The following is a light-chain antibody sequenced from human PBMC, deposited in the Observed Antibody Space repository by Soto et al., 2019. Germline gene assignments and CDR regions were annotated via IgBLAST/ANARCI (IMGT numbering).Light chain of an antibody. CDR2: GAS. J-gene: IGKJ5*01. CDR1: QTVDNF. CDR3: QQYNTWPPIT. Sequence: EIVLTQSPVIVSLSPGERATLSCRASQTVDNFLAWYQQKPGQAPRLLIYGASTRATGLPARFSGSGSGTDFTLTISSLQSEDFAVYYCQQYNTWPPITFGQGTRLEIK. V-gene: IGKV3-15*01.